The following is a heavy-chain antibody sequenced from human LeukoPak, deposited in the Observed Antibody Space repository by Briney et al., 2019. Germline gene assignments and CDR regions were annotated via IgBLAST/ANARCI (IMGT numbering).Heavy chain of an antibody. Sequence: GGSLRLSCAASGFTVSSNYMSWVRQAPGKGLEWVANIKQDGSEKYYVDSVKGRFTISRDNAKNPLYLQMNSLRAEGTAVYYCARDLSRIHLWSNPYFDYWGQGTLVTVSS. CDR1: GFTVSSNY. J-gene: IGHJ4*02. CDR3: ARDLSRIHLWSNPYFDY. D-gene: IGHD5-18*01. CDR2: IKQDGSEK. V-gene: IGHV3-7*01.